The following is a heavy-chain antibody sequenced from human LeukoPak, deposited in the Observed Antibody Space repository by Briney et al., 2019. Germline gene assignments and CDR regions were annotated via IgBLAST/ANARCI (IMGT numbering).Heavy chain of an antibody. CDR2: ISPNTGGT. CDR1: GGTFSSYA. D-gene: IGHD2-8*02. J-gene: IGHJ4*02. Sequence: LRASVKVSCKASGGTFSSYAISWVRQAPGQGLEWMGWISPNTGGTTYAQNFQGRVTMTRDTSISTSYMELSRLTSDDTAVYYCAGSIICTGGACLDYWGQGTPVTVSS. V-gene: IGHV1-2*02. CDR3: AGSIICTGGACLDY.